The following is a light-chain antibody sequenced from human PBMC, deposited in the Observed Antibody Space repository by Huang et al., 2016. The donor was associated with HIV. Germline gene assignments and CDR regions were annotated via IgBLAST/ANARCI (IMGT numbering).Light chain of an antibody. CDR2: DAS. Sequence: DIVLTQSPATLSLSPGERATLSCRASKSVSSYLAWYQQRPGQAPRLLSYDASNRATGSPARFSGSGSGTDFTLTISSLEPEDFAVYYCQQRSNWPPLTFGGGTKVEIK. V-gene: IGKV3-11*01. J-gene: IGKJ4*01. CDR3: QQRSNWPPLT. CDR1: KSVSSY.